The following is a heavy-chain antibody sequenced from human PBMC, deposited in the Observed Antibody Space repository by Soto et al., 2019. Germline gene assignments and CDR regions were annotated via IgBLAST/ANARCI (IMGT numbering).Heavy chain of an antibody. D-gene: IGHD4-17*01. Sequence: SETLSLTCTVSGGSISSGDYYWSWIRQPPGKGLEWIGYIYYSGSTYYNPSLKSRVTISVDTSKNQFSLKLSSVTAADTAVYYCARGYDYGDYPPKVSNWFDPWGQGTLVTVSS. V-gene: IGHV4-30-4*01. CDR3: ARGYDYGDYPPKVSNWFDP. CDR2: IYYSGST. CDR1: GGSISSGDYY. J-gene: IGHJ5*02.